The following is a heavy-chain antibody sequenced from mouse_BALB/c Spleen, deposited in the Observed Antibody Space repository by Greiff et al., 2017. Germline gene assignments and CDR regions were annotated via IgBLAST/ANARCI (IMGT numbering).Heavy chain of an antibody. CDR1: GYTFTSYW. V-gene: IGHV1-69*02. D-gene: IGHD1-1*01. J-gene: IGHJ2*01. Sequence: QVQLQQSGAELVKPGASVKLSCKASGYTFTSYWMHWVKQRPGQGLEWIGEIDPSDSYTNYNQKFKGKATLTVDKSSSTAYMQLSSLTSEDSAVYYCARGGGYGSSSYFDYWGQGTTLTVSS. CDR3: ARGGGYGSSSYFDY. CDR2: IDPSDSYT.